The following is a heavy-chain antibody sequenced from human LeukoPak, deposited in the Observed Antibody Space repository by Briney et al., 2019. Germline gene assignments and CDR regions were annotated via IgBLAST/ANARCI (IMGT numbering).Heavy chain of an antibody. CDR1: GGFISTSNYY. CDR3: ARVTGYMIEDYFDY. Sequence: SETLSLTCTVSGGFISTSNYYWGWIRQPPGKGLEWIGNIFYSGSTNYNPSLKSRVTISVDTSKNQFSLKLSSVTAADTAVYYCARVTGYMIEDYFDYWGQGILVTVSS. V-gene: IGHV4-39*07. CDR2: IFYSGST. J-gene: IGHJ4*02. D-gene: IGHD3-9*01.